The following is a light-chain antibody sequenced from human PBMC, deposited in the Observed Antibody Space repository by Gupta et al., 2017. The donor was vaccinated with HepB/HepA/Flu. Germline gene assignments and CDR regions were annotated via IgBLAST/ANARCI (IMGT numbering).Light chain of an antibody. CDR2: GAS. Sequence: IVLPQSPGTLSLSPGERATLSCSASQSVSSSYLAWYQQKPGQAPRLLIYGASSRATGIPDRFSGSGSGTDFNLTISRLEPEDFAVYYCQQYDSSPLTFGGGTKVEIK. V-gene: IGKV3-20*01. J-gene: IGKJ4*01. CDR3: QQYDSSPLT. CDR1: QSVSSSY.